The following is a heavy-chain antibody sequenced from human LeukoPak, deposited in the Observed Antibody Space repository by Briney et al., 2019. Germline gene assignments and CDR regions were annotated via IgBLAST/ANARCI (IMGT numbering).Heavy chain of an antibody. Sequence: GSLRLSCVASGFTFRTYAMSWVRQALGKGLEWVSLISGSGSTTYYAESVKGRFTISRDNSKNTLYVQMNSLRADDTAVYYCAKDRYEATVTTTGSFDYWGQGTLVTVSS. CDR3: AKDRYEATVTTTGSFDY. D-gene: IGHD4-17*01. CDR1: GFTFRTYA. CDR2: ISGSGSTT. V-gene: IGHV3-23*01. J-gene: IGHJ4*02.